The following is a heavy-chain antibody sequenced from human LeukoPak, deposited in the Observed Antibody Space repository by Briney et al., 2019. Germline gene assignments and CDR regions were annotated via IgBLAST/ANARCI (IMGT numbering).Heavy chain of an antibody. J-gene: IGHJ4*02. V-gene: IGHV3-33*01. CDR3: ASERYCSSTSCYIFDY. CDR1: GFTFSSYG. CDR2: IWYDGSNK. D-gene: IGHD2-2*02. Sequence: GRSLRLSCAASGFTFSSYGMHWVRQAPGKGLEWVAVIWYDGSNKYYADSVKGRFTISRDNSKNTLYLQMNSLRAEDTAVYYCASERYCSSTSCYIFDYWGQGTLVTVSS.